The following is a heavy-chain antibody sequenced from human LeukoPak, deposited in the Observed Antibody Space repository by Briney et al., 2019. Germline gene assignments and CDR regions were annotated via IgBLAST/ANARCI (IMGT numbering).Heavy chain of an antibody. D-gene: IGHD4-23*01. CDR1: GFSFSSYS. CDR3: ARGGYGANDDAFDI. J-gene: IGHJ3*02. Sequence: GGSLRLSCAASGFSFSSYSMSWVRQAPGKGLEWVSSISSSSSYIYYADSVKGRFTISRDNAKNSLFLQMNSLRDEDTAVYYCARGGYGANDDAFDIWGQGTMVTVSS. CDR2: ISSSSSYI. V-gene: IGHV3-21*01.